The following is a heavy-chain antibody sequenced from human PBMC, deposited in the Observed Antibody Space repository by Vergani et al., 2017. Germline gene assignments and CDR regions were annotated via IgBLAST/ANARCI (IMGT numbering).Heavy chain of an antibody. CDR1: GGSISSYY. CDR3: GGGYDYYYYGMDV. V-gene: IGHV4-59*01. CDR2: IYYSGST. Sequence: QVQLQESGPGLVKPSETLSLTCTVSGGSISSYYWSWIRQPPGKGLEWIGYIYYSGSTNYNPSLKSRVTISVDTSKNQFSLKLSSVTAADTAVDYCGGGYDYYYYGMDVWGQGTTVTVSS. J-gene: IGHJ6*02. D-gene: IGHD5-12*01.